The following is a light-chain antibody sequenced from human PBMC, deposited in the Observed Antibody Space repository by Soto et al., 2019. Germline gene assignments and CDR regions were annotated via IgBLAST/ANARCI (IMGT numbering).Light chain of an antibody. CDR1: QRVSSRF. CDR3: QQYGSSPYT. CDR2: GAS. V-gene: IGKV3-20*01. Sequence: EIVLTQSPGTPSLSPGERATLSCRASQRVSSRFLAWYHQKPGQAPRLLMYGASNRATGIPDKFSGTGSGTDFTLTISRLEPEDFAVYYCQQYGSSPYTFGLGTKLEIK. J-gene: IGKJ2*01.